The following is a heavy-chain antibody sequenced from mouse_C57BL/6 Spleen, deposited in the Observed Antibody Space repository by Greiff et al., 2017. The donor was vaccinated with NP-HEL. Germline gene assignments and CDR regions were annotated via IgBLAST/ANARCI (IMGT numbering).Heavy chain of an antibody. CDR1: GFTFSSYA. Sequence: EVKLVESGGGLVKPGGSLKLSCAASGFTFSSYAMSWVRQTPEKRLEWVATISDGGSYTYYPDNVKGRFTISRDNAKNNLYLQMSHLKSEDTAMYYCARAGYGSSYEWFAYWGQGTLVTVSA. D-gene: IGHD1-1*01. V-gene: IGHV5-4*03. J-gene: IGHJ3*01. CDR3: ARAGYGSSYEWFAY. CDR2: ISDGGSYT.